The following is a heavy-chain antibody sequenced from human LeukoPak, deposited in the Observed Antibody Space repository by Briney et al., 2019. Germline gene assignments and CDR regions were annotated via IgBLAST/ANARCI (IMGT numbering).Heavy chain of an antibody. J-gene: IGHJ4*02. V-gene: IGHV1-46*01. Sequence: ASVKVSCKASGYTFTTYYMHWVRQAPGQGLEWMGIINPSVGSTSYAQEFQGRVTMTRDTSTSTVYMELSSLRSEDTAVYYCASGPGDYEFYWGQGTLVTVSS. D-gene: IGHD4-17*01. CDR1: GYTFTTYY. CDR2: INPSVGST. CDR3: ASGPGDYEFY.